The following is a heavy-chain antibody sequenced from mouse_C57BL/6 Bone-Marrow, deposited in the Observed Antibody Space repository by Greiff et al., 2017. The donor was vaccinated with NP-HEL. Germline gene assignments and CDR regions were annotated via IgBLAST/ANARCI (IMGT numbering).Heavy chain of an antibody. CDR1: GFTFSNYW. CDR2: IRLKSDNYAT. CDR3: TSREGNVRYFDD. Sequence: EVTVEESGGGLVQPGGSMKLSCVASGFTFSNYWMNWVRQSPEQGLEWVAQIRLKSDNYATHYAEYVKGRFTISRDDSKSSVYLQMNNLRAEYTGIYYCTSREGNVRYFDDWGQGTTLTVSS. D-gene: IGHD2-14*01. V-gene: IGHV6-3*01. J-gene: IGHJ2*01.